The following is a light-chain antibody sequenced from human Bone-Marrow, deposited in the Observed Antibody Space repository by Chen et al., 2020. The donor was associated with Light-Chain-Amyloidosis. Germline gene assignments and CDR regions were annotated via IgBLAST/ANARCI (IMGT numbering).Light chain of an antibody. CDR3: QVWDRSSDRPV. CDR1: NIGSTS. V-gene: IGLV3-21*02. CDR2: DDS. J-gene: IGLJ3*02. Sequence: SYVLTQPSSVSVAPGQTATIACGGNNIGSTSVHWYQQTPGQAPLLVVYDDSDRPSGIPERLSCSNSGNPATLTISRVEAGDEAAYYCQVWDRSSDRPVFGGGTKLTVL.